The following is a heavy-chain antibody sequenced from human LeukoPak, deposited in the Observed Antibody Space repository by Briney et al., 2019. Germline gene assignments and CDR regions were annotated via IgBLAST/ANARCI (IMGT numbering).Heavy chain of an antibody. CDR2: ISGSGGST. V-gene: IGHV3-23*01. D-gene: IGHD4-17*01. CDR3: AKDGLGPSATVTTRYGGGAIPY. CDR1: GFTFSSYA. Sequence: GGSLRLSCAASGFTFSSYAMSWVRQAPGKGPEWVSAISGSGGSTYYADSVKGRFTISRDNSKNTLYLQMHSLRAEDTAVYYCAKDGLGPSATVTTRYGGGAIPYWGQGTLVTVSS. J-gene: IGHJ4*02.